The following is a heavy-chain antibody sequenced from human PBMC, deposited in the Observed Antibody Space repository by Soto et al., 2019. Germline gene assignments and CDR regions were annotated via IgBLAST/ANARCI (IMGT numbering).Heavy chain of an antibody. CDR1: GFTFTSYV. Sequence: GGSLRLSCAASGFTFTSYVMSWVRQAPGKGLEWVAGISGGGSTAFYADSVKGRFTISRDNAKNTVVLQMDSLRAEDTAIYYCAKDSNKYSSSLRGRHFDYWGQGTLVTVSS. D-gene: IGHD3-22*01. CDR3: AKDSNKYSSSLRGRHFDY. J-gene: IGHJ4*02. CDR2: ISGGGSTA. V-gene: IGHV3-23*01.